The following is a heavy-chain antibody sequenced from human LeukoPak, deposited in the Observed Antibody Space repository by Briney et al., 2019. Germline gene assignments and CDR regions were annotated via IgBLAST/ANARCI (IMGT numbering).Heavy chain of an antibody. D-gene: IGHD3-10*01. CDR3: ARALYGSGSYHDY. V-gene: IGHV1-18*01. Sequence: ASVTVSFTASGYTFTSNGISWVRQAPGQGLERMGWISAYNGNTNYSQKLQGRVTMTTDTSTSTAYMELRSLRSDDTAVYYCARALYGSGSYHDYGGQGTLVTVSS. CDR1: GYTFTSNG. CDR2: ISAYNGNT. J-gene: IGHJ4*02.